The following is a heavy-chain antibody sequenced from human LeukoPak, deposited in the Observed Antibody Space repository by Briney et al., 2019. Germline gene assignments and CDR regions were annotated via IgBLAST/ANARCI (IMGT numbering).Heavy chain of an antibody. CDR3: ARASIFGVVRAIDY. D-gene: IGHD3-3*01. J-gene: IGHJ4*02. Sequence: PSETLSLTCTVSGGSFSSYYWSWIRQPPGKGLEWIGYIYYSGTTNYNPSLKSRLTISVDTSKNQFSLKLSSVTAADPAIYYSARASIFGVVRAIDYWGQGTLVTVSS. CDR2: IYYSGTT. V-gene: IGHV4-59*01. CDR1: GGSFSSYY.